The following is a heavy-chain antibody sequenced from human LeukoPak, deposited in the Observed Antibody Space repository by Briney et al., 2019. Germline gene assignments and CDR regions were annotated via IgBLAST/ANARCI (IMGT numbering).Heavy chain of an antibody. Sequence: ASVKVSCKASGYTFTNYYMHWVRQAPGQGLEWMGIINPSGGSTSYAQKFQGRVTMTRDTSTSTVYMELSSLRSEDTAVYYCARGFVAAGKYYYGMDVWGEGTTVTVSS. V-gene: IGHV1-46*01. CDR1: GYTFTNYY. J-gene: IGHJ6*04. D-gene: IGHD6-13*01. CDR3: ARGFVAAGKYYYGMDV. CDR2: INPSGGST.